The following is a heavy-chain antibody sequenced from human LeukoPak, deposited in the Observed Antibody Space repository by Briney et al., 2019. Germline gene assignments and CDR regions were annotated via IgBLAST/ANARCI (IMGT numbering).Heavy chain of an antibody. CDR3: ARVVVRDANNYKDY. CDR2: VNPTSGGT. CDR1: GYTFTGYY. D-gene: IGHD5-24*01. V-gene: IGHV1-2*02. Sequence: ASVKVSCKASGYTFTGYYMHWVRQAPGQGLEWMGWVNPTSGGTNYAQKFQGRVTMTRDTSISTAYMELSRLRSDDTAVYYCARVVVRDANNYKDYWGQGTLVTVPS. J-gene: IGHJ4*02.